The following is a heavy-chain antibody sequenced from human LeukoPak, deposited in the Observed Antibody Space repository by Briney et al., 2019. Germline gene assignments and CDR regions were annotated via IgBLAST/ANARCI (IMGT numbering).Heavy chain of an antibody. CDR3: TAMELLGDAFDI. CDR2: IKSKTDGGTT. D-gene: IGHD1-26*01. V-gene: IGHV3-15*01. Sequence: GGPLRLSCAASGFTFSNAWMSWVRQAPGKGLEWVGRIKSKTDGGTTDYAAPVKGRFTISRDDSKNTLYLQMNSPKTEDTAVYYCTAMELLGDAFDIWGQGTMVTVSS. CDR1: GFTFSNAW. J-gene: IGHJ3*02.